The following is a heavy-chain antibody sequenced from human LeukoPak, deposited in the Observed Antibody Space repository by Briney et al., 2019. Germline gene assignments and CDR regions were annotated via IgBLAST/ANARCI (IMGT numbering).Heavy chain of an antibody. D-gene: IGHD4-23*01. CDR3: ASTTGGY. CDR1: GFTFSSYG. J-gene: IGHJ4*02. Sequence: PGGSLRLSCAASGFTFSSYGMHWVRQAPGKGLEWVAFIRYDGNNKYYADSVKGRFTISRDNSKNTLYLQVNTLRDEDTAVYYCASTTGGYWGQGTLVTVSS. CDR2: IRYDGNNK. V-gene: IGHV3-30*02.